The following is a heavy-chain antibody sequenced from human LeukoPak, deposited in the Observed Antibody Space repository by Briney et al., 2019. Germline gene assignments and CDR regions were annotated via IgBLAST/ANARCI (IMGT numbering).Heavy chain of an antibody. V-gene: IGHV6-1*01. CDR3: ARDVNAALVD. CDR1: GDSVSSNIAA. J-gene: IGHJ4*02. Sequence: SQTLALTCAISGDSVSSNIAAWTWITQSPSRGLEWLGRTYYRSKWYNGYAESVKSRVIINPDTSKNQFSLQLNSVTPEDTALYYCARDVNAALVDWGQGTLVTASS. CDR2: TYYRSKWYN. D-gene: IGHD2-8*02.